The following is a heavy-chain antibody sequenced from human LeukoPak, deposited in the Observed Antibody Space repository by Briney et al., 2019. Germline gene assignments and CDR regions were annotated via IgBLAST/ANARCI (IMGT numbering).Heavy chain of an antibody. CDR1: GFTFSSYE. CDR3: ARQNDIGSNDVFDY. CDR2: ISSSGSTI. Sequence: GGSLRLSCAASGFTFSSYEMNWVRQAPGKGLEWVSCISSSGSTIYYADSVKGRFTISRDNAKNSLYLQMNSLRAEDTAVYYCARQNDIGSNDVFDYWGQGTLVIISS. J-gene: IGHJ4*02. D-gene: IGHD3-9*01. V-gene: IGHV3-48*03.